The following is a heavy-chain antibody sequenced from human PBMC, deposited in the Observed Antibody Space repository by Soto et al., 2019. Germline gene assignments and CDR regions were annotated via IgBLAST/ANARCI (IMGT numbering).Heavy chain of an antibody. V-gene: IGHV1-2*04. CDR1: GYTFTGYY. CDR2: INPNSGGT. J-gene: IGHJ5*02. D-gene: IGHD6-13*01. CDR3: ARGEVPNSSSWYGNWFDP. Sequence: ASVKVSCKASGYTFTGYYMHWVRQAPGQGLEWMGWINPNSGGTNYAQKFQGWVTMTRDTSISTAYMELSRLRSDDTAVYYCARGEVPNSSSWYGNWFDPWGQGTLVTVSS.